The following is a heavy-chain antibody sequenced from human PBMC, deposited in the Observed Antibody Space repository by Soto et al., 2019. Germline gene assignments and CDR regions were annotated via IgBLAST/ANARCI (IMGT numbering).Heavy chain of an antibody. D-gene: IGHD2-2*01. V-gene: IGHV1-18*01. CDR2: ISAYNGNT. CDR3: ARVGAYCVSTSCPDY. CDR1: GYTFTNYG. Sequence: QVQLVQSGAEVKKPGASVKVSCKASGYTFTNYGISWVRQAPGQGLEWMGWISAYNGNTDYAQKLQGRVTMTTDTSTSTAYMELRSLRSDDTAVYYCARVGAYCVSTSCPDYWGQGTLVTVSS. J-gene: IGHJ4*02.